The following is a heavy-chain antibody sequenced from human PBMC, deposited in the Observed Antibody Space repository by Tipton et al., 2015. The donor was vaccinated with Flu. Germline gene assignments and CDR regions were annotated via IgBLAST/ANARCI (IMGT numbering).Heavy chain of an antibody. J-gene: IGHJ3*02. V-gene: IGHV4-39*07. CDR3: ASSPVGAFDI. CDR2: IYYSGST. D-gene: IGHD1-26*01. CDR1: GGSISSSSYY. Sequence: TLSLTCTVSGGSISSSSYYWGWIRQPPGKGLEWIGSIYYSGSTYYNPSLKSRVTISVDTSKNQFSLKLSSVTAADTAAYYCASSPVGAFDIWGQGTMVTVSS.